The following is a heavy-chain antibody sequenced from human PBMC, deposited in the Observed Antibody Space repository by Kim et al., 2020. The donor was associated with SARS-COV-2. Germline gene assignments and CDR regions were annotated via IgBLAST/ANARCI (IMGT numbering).Heavy chain of an antibody. J-gene: IGHJ5*02. CDR2: ISYDGSNK. V-gene: IGHV3-30-3*01. CDR1: GFTFSSYA. CDR3: GRGSRDRFNWFDP. Sequence: GGSLRLSCASSGFTFSSYAMHWVRQAPGKGLEWVAVISYDGSNKYYADSVKGRFTISRDNSKNTLYLQMNSLRAEDTAVYYCGRGSRDRFNWFDPWGQGTLVTVSS. D-gene: IGHD1-26*01.